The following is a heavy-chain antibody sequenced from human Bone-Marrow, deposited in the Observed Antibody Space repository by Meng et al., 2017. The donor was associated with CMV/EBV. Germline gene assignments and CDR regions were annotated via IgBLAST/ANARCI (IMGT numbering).Heavy chain of an antibody. CDR1: GFTFSSYA. D-gene: IGHD5-18*01. CDR3: ARGSVQLWLVLLHEAFDI. Sequence: GGSLRLSCAASGFTFSSYAMHWVRQAPGKGLEWVAVISYDGSNKYYADSVKGRFTISRDNSKNTLYLQMNSLRAEDTAVYYCARGSVQLWLVLLHEAFDIWGHGTMVTVS. CDR2: ISYDGSNK. V-gene: IGHV3-30*04. J-gene: IGHJ3*02.